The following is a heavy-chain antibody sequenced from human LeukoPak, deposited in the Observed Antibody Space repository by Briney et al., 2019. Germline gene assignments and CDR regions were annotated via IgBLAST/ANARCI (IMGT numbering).Heavy chain of an antibody. J-gene: IGHJ6*03. CDR1: GFTFDDYG. CDR2: ISGSGGST. CDR3: AKGRIDSSGYYYYYYYYMDV. Sequence: PGGSLRLSCAASGFTFDDYGMSWVRQAPGKGLEWVSAISGSGGSTYYADSVKGRFTISRDNSKNTLYLQMNSLRAEDTAVYYCAKGRIDSSGYYYYYYYYMDVWGKGTTVTISS. D-gene: IGHD3-22*01. V-gene: IGHV3-23*01.